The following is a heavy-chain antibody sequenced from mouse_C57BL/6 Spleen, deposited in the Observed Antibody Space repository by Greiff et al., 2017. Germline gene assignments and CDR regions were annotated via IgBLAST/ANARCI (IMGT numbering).Heavy chain of an antibody. V-gene: IGHV3-6*01. CDR2: ISYDGSN. CDR3: ARGGAAGDY. CDR1: GYSITSGYY. J-gene: IGHJ2*01. Sequence: ESGPGLVKPSQSLSLTCSVTGYSITSGYYWNWIRQFPGNKLEWMGYISYDGSNNYNPSLKNRISITRDTSKNQFFLKLNSVTTEDTATYYCARGGAAGDYWGQGTTLTVSS. D-gene: IGHD4-1*01.